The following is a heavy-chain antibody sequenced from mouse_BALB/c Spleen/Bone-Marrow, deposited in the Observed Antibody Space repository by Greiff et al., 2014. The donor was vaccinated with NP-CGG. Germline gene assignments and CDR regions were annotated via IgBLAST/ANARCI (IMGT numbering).Heavy chain of an antibody. J-gene: IGHJ4*01. CDR2: ISNGGGST. V-gene: IGHV5-12*02. CDR1: GFTFSDYY. CDR3: ARQDYSYYYAMDY. Sequence: EVNVVESGGGLVQPGGSLKLSCATSGFTFSDYYMYWVRQTPEKRLEWVAYISNGGGSTYYPDTVKGRFTISRDNVKNTLYLQMSRLKSEDTAMYYCARQDYSYYYAMDYWGQGTSVTVSS. D-gene: IGHD2-13*01.